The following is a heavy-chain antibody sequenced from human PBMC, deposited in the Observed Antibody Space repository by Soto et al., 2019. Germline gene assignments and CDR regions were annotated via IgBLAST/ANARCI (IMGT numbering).Heavy chain of an antibody. Sequence: QVQLQQWAAGLLKPSETLSLTCAVYGGSFSGYYWSWIRQPPGKGLEWIGENNPSGSTNYNSSLKSRVTISVDTSKNQSSLKLSSVTAADTAVYYCARRTGNWFDHWGQGTLVTVSS. J-gene: IGHJ5*02. CDR2: NNPSGST. V-gene: IGHV4-34*01. D-gene: IGHD2-2*01. CDR3: ARRTGNWFDH. CDR1: GGSFSGYY.